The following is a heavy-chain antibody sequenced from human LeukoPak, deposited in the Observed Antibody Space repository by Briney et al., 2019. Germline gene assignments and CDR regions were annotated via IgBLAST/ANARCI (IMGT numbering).Heavy chain of an antibody. Sequence: EASVKVSCKVSGYTLTELSMHWVRQAPGKGLEWMGGFDPEDGETIYAQKYQGRVTMTEDTSTDTAYMELSSLRSEDTAVYYCARGGAKWLTANWFDPWGQGTLVTVSS. CDR3: ARGGAKWLTANWFDP. CDR1: GYTLTELS. D-gene: IGHD5-12*01. V-gene: IGHV1-24*01. J-gene: IGHJ5*02. CDR2: FDPEDGET.